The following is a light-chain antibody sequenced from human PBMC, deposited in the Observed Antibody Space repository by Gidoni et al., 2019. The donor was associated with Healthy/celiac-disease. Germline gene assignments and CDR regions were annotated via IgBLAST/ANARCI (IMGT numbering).Light chain of an antibody. V-gene: IGKV4-1*01. CDR1: QSVLYSSNNKNY. CDR3: QQYYSTPPWT. Sequence: DIVMTQTTDSLDVSLGERATINCKSSQSVLYSSNNKNYLASYQQKPGQPPKLLIYWASTRESWVPDRFSGSGSGTDFPLTISILPAEDVAVYYCQQYYSTPPWTFGQGTKVEIK. CDR2: WAS. J-gene: IGKJ1*01.